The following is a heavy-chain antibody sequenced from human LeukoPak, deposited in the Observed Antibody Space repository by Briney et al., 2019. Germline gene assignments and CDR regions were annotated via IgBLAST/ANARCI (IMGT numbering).Heavy chain of an antibody. V-gene: IGHV4-59*01. CDR3: ARDLLGARQIRGVNPYNWFDP. CDR1: GGSISSYY. J-gene: IGHJ5*02. D-gene: IGHD3-10*01. CDR2: IYYSGST. Sequence: SETLSLTCTVSGGSISSYYWSWIRQPPGKGLEWIGYIYYSGSTNYNPSLKSRVTISVVTSKNQFSLKLSSVTAADTAVYYCARDLLGARQIRGVNPYNWFDPWGQGTLVTVSS.